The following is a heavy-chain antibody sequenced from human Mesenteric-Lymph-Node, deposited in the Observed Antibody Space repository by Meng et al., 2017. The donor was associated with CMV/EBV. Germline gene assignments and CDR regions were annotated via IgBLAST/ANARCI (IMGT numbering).Heavy chain of an antibody. Sequence: ASVKVSCKASGYTFTGYYMHWVRQAPGQGLEWMGWINPNSGGTNYAQKFQGRVTMTRDTSISTAYMELSRLRSDDTAVYYCARKGGKGTLYYYYGMDVWGQGTTVTVSS. CDR2: INPNSGGT. CDR3: ARKGGKGTLYYYYGMDV. J-gene: IGHJ6*02. V-gene: IGHV1-2*02. CDR1: GYTFTGYY. D-gene: IGHD1-1*01.